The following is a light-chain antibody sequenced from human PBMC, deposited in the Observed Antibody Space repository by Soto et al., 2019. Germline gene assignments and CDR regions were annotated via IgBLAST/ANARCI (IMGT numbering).Light chain of an antibody. CDR2: GAS. CDR1: QSVSNNY. J-gene: IGKJ1*01. V-gene: IGKV3-20*01. CDR3: QQYGSSPWT. Sequence: EIVLTQSPGTLSLSPGERATLSCRASQSVSNNYLAWYQQRPGLAPRLLIYGASSRATGIPDRFSGSGSGTVFSLTISRLEPEDFAVYYCQQYGSSPWTFGQGTKVDIK.